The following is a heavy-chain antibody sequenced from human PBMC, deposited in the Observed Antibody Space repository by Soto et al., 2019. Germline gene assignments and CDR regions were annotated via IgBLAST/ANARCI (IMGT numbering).Heavy chain of an antibody. CDR1: GYSFTSYG. J-gene: IGHJ6*02. V-gene: IGHV1-18*01. Sequence: QVLLVQSGADVKKPGASVKVSCKASGYSFTSYGFSWVRQPPGQGLEWRGWISGYNGNTNYAQKGQGRVTMATETSTRTAYMELRSLRSDDTAVYYCARRTRWNDGGYYNYYMDVWGQGTTVTVSS. CDR3: ARRTRWNDGGYYNYYMDV. D-gene: IGHD1-1*01. CDR2: ISGYNGNT.